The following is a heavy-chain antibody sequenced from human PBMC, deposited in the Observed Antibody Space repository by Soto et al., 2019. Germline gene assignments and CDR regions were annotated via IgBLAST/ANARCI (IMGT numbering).Heavy chain of an antibody. V-gene: IGHV1-69*02. D-gene: IGHD3-10*02. CDR1: GGTFSSYT. J-gene: IGHJ4*02. CDR2: IIPILGIA. Sequence: QVQLVQSGAEVKKPGSSVKVSCKASGGTFSSYTISWVRQAPGQGLEWMGRIIPILGIANYAQKFQGRVTITADKSTRTAYMELSSLSSEDTAVYYCASKTTCSWSYYHYWGQGTLVTVSS. CDR3: ASKTTCSWSYYHY.